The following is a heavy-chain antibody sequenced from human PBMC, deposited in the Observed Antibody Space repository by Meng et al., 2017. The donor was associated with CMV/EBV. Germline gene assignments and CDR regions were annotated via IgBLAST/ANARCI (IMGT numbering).Heavy chain of an antibody. Sequence: LTCAASGFTFSNYAMHWVRQAPGKGLEWVAVVSYGGSETDYKDSVKGRVTISRDNSKSTLYLQMDSLTVDDTAMYYCVRGGKYCSTVNCPRWFDSWGQGTLVTVSS. J-gene: IGHJ5*01. CDR3: VRGGKYCSTVNCPRWFDS. CDR2: VSYGGSET. V-gene: IGHV3-30*04. D-gene: IGHD2-8*01. CDR1: GFTFSNYA.